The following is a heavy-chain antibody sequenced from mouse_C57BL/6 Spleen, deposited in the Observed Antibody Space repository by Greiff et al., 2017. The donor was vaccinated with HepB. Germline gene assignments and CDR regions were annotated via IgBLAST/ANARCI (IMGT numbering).Heavy chain of an antibody. D-gene: IGHD1-1*01. V-gene: IGHV1-62-2*01. Sequence: VQVVESGAELVKPGASVKLSCKASGYTFTEYTIHWVTQRSGQGLEWIGWFYPGSGSIKYNEKFKDKATLTADKSSSTVYMELSRLTSEDSAVYFCARHEGLHYYGSAWFAYWGQGTLVTVSA. CDR2: FYPGSGSI. CDR3: ARHEGLHYYGSAWFAY. J-gene: IGHJ3*01. CDR1: GYTFTEYT.